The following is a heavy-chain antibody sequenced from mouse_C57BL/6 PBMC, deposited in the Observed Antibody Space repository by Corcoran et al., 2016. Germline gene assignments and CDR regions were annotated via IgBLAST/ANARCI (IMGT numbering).Heavy chain of an antibody. V-gene: IGHV3-6*01. J-gene: IGHJ1*03. CDR3: ARLHYYGSSNWYFDV. CDR1: GYSITSGYY. CDR2: ISYDGSN. D-gene: IGHD1-1*01. Sequence: DVQLQESGPGLVKPSQSLSLTCSVTGYSITSGYYWNWIRQFPGNKLEWMGYISYDGSNNYNPSLKNRISITRDTSKNQFFLKLNSVTTEDTATYYCARLHYYGSSNWYFDVWGTGTTFTVSS.